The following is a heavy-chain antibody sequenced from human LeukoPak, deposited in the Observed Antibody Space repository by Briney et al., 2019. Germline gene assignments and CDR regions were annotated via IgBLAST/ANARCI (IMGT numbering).Heavy chain of an antibody. J-gene: IGHJ4*02. CDR2: ISYNGSDK. CDR3: ARGGGESSSGQLFDY. Sequence: GGSLRLSCAASGFSLSNYAMHWVRQAPGKGLEWVTIISYNGSDKYYADSVKGRFTISRDNSKNTLYLQMNSLRAEDTAVYYCARGGGESSSGQLFDYWGQGTLVTVSS. CDR1: GFSLSNYA. V-gene: IGHV3-30*03. D-gene: IGHD6-19*01.